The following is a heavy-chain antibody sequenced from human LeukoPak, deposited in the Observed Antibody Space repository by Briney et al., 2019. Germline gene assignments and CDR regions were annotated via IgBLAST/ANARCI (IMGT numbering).Heavy chain of an antibody. V-gene: IGHV1-2*02. CDR1: GYTFTGYY. CDR2: INPNSGGT. CDR3: ARSGEWLRTIVDWFDP. J-gene: IGHJ5*02. Sequence: ASVKVSCKASGYTFTGYYMHWVRQAPGQGLEWMGWINPNSGGTNYAQKFQGRVTMTRDTSISTAYMELSRLRSDGTAMYYCARSGEWLRTIVDWFDPWGQGTLVTVSS. D-gene: IGHD5-12*01.